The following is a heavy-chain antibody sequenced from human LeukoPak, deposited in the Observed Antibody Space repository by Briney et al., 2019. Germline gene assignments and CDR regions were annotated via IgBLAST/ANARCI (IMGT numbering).Heavy chain of an antibody. J-gene: IGHJ6*02. CDR1: GFTFSDYY. D-gene: IGHD2-15*01. Sequence: GGSLRLSCAASGFTFSDYYMSWIRQAPGKGLEWVSYISSSSSYTNYADSVKGRFTISRDNAKNSLYLQMNSLRAEDTAVYYCARDSEVVANIYYYYGMDVWGQGTTVTVSS. CDR3: ARDSEVVANIYYYYGMDV. CDR2: ISSSSSYT. V-gene: IGHV3-11*06.